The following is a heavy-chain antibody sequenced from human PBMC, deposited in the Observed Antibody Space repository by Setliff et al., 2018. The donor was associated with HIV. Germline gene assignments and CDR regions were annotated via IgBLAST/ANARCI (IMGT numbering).Heavy chain of an antibody. D-gene: IGHD3-22*01. Sequence: SETLSLTCTVSGGSISSTSYYWGWIRQPPGMGLEWIGEVNRGRRTNYNSSLKSRVTISIDTSRNQFSLTVSSVTAADTAVYYCAREIPYSYGGRGHPLWGQGTLVTVSS. CDR3: AREIPYSYGGRGHPL. V-gene: IGHV4-39*07. CDR1: GGSISSTSYY. J-gene: IGHJ4*02. CDR2: VNRGRRT.